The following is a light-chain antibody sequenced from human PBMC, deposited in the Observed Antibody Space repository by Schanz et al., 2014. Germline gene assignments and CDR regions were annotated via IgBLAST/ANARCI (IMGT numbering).Light chain of an antibody. CDR2: DVN. CDR3: CSLTSTSTWV. Sequence: QSALTQPPSASGSPGQSVTISCTGTSSDIGGYNYVSWYQQHPGKAPKLMIFDVNQRPSGVPDRFSGSKSGNTAFLTITGLQAGDEADYHCCSLTSTSTWVFGGGTKLTVL. V-gene: IGLV2-8*01. J-gene: IGLJ3*02. CDR1: SSDIGGYNY.